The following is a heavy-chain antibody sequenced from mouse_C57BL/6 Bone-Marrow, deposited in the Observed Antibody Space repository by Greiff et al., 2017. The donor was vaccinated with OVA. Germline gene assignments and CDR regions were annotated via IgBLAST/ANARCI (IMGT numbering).Heavy chain of an antibody. CDR2: INPSTGGT. CDR3: ARRSGAWFAY. J-gene: IGHJ3*01. V-gene: IGHV1-42*01. CDR1: GYSFTGYY. Sequence: VQLQQSGPELVKPGASVKISCKASGYSFTGYYMNWVKQSPEKSLEWIGEINPSTGGTTYNQKFKAKATLTVDKSSSTAYMQLKSLTSEDSAVYYCARRSGAWFAYGGQGTLVTVSA.